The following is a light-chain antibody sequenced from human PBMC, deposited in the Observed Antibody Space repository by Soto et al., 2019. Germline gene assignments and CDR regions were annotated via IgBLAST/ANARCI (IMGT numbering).Light chain of an antibody. CDR2: RTD. Sequence: QSVLTQPPSASGTPGQRVTISCSGSSSNIGSSYVYWYQQLPGTAPKLLIYRTDQRPSGVPDRFSGSKSGTSASLAISGLRSEDEADYYCAAWDDSLSGRVFGGGTKFTVL. J-gene: IGLJ3*02. CDR1: SSNIGSSY. V-gene: IGLV1-47*01. CDR3: AAWDDSLSGRV.